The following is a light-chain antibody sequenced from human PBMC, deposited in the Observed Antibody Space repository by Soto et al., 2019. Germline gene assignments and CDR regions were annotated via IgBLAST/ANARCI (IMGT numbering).Light chain of an antibody. CDR1: RSVSASY. Sequence: EIVLTQSPGTLSLSPGERATLSCRARRSVSASYLAWYQQKPGQAPRLLIYGASSRATGFPDRFSGSGSGTDFTLTISRLEPEDSAVYYCQQYDTSATFGQGTKLEI. CDR3: QQYDTSAT. J-gene: IGKJ2*01. CDR2: GAS. V-gene: IGKV3-20*01.